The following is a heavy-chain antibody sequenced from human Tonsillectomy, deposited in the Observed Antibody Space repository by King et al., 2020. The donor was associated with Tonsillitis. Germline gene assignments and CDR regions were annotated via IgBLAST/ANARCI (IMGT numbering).Heavy chain of an antibody. V-gene: IGHV3-23*04. D-gene: IGHD6-19*01. Sequence: DVQLVESGGGLVQPGGSLRLSCAASGFTFSSYAMSWVRQAPGKGLQWVSAISGSVDSTYYADSVKGRFTISRDNSKNTLYLQMNSLRAEDTAVYYCAKDRLSIVVAGHRPYYYYMDVWGKGTTVTVSS. CDR1: GFTFSSYA. CDR3: AKDRLSIVVAGHRPYYYYMDV. J-gene: IGHJ6*03. CDR2: ISGSVDST.